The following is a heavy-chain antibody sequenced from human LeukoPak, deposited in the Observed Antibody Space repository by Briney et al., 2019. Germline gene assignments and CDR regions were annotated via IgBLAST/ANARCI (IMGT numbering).Heavy chain of an antibody. J-gene: IGHJ4*02. CDR1: VYTYTRYD. D-gene: IGHD2-2*01. CDR3: ARYRSAYCSSTSCYGHFDY. Sequence: AAVKVPCKASVYTYTRYDNNWARQATGQALEGMGGMNPKSGNTGYAQKFQGRVTMTRNTSISTAYMELSSLRSEHTAVYYCARYRSAYCSSTSCYGHFDYWGQGTLVTVSS. CDR2: MNPKSGNT. V-gene: IGHV1-8*01.